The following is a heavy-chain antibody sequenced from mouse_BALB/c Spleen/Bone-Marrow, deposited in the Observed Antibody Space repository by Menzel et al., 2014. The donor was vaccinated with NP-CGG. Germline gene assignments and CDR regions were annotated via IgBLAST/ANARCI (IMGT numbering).Heavy chain of an antibody. V-gene: IGHV2-9*02. CDR2: IWAGGST. D-gene: IGHD2-12*01. CDR1: GFSLTSYG. J-gene: IGHJ3*01. CDR3: ARAAYSYDVTWFAY. Sequence: VKLVESGPGLVAPSQSLSITCTVSGFSLTSYGVHWVRQPPGEGLEWLGVIWAGGSTNYNSALMSRLSISKDNSKSQVFLKMNSLKTDDTAMYYCARAAYSYDVTWFAYWGQGTLVTVSA.